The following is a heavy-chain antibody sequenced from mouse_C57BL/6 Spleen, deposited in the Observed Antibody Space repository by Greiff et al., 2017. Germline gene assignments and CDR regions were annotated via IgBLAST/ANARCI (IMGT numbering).Heavy chain of an antibody. CDR3: ATNYGYDDAMDY. CDR2: ISSGSSTI. V-gene: IGHV5-17*01. J-gene: IGHJ4*01. D-gene: IGHD2-2*01. CDR1: GFTFSDYG. Sequence: VQLKESGGGLVKPGGSLKLSCAASGFTFSDYGMHWVRQAPEKGLEWVAYISSGSSTIYYADTVKGRFTISRDNAKNTLFLQMTSLRSEDTAMYYCATNYGYDDAMDYWGQGTSVTVSS.